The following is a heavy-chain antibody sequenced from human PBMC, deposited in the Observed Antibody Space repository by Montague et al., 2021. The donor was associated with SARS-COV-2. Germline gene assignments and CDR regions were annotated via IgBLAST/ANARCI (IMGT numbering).Heavy chain of an antibody. CDR1: GDRVSSNTAT. D-gene: IGHD2-15*01. CDR2: TYYRSEWYH. Sequence: CVISGDRVSSNTATWNWIRQSPSRGLEWLGRTYYRSEWYHDYAISLKSRITINPDTSKNQFSLQLSSVAPEDTAVFYCARTTTRMLYPENAFDIWGQGTMVTVSS. CDR3: ARTTTRMLYPENAFDI. J-gene: IGHJ3*02. V-gene: IGHV6-1*01.